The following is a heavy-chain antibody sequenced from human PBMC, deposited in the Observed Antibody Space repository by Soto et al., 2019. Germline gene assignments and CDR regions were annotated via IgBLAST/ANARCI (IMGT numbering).Heavy chain of an antibody. CDR2: IYYSGST. CDR3: ARGSSGYSLSGYYDYGMDV. Sequence: QVQLQESGPGLVKPSQTLSLTCTVSGGSISSGGYYWSWIRQHPGKGLEWLGYIYYSGSTYYNPSLQGGATIPVDTSKNQCSLELSSVSAADTAVYYCARGSSGYSLSGYYDYGMDVWGQGTTVTVSS. J-gene: IGHJ6*02. D-gene: IGHD3-22*01. V-gene: IGHV4-31*03. CDR1: GGSISSGGYY.